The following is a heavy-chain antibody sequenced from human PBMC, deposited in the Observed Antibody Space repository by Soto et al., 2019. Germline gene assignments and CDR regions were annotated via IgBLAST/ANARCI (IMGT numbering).Heavy chain of an antibody. V-gene: IGHV1-46*01. J-gene: IGHJ6*02. CDR1: GYTFTSYY. CDR3: ARDPLSYSYYYGMDV. CDR2: INPSGGST. Sequence: ASVKVSCKASGYTFTSYYMHWVRQAPGQGLEWMGIINPSGGSTSYAQKFQGRVTMTRDTSTSTVYMELSSLRSEDTAVYYCARDPLSYSYYYGMDVWGQGTTVTVSS.